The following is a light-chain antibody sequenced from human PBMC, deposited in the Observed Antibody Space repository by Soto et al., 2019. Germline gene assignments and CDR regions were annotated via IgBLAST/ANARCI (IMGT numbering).Light chain of an antibody. J-gene: IGLJ1*01. CDR2: EVS. CDR3: SSYTSSSTYV. CDR1: SSDVGGYNY. V-gene: IGLV2-14*01. Sequence: QSALTQPASVSGSPGQSITISCTGTSSDVGGYNYVSWYQQHPGKAPKLMIYEVSNRPSGVSNRFSGSKSGNTASLTISGLQAEDEADYYCSSYTSSSTYVFGTGPKATAL.